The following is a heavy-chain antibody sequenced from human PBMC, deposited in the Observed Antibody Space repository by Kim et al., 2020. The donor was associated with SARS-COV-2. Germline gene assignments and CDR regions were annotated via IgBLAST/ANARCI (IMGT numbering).Heavy chain of an antibody. Sequence: SETLSLTCAVYGGSFSGYYWSWIRQPPGKGLEWIGEINHSGSTNYNPSLKSRVTISVDTSKNQFSLKLSSVTAADTAVYYCASLSDRRPIAAAGTEDYWGQGTLVTVSS. CDR2: INHSGST. V-gene: IGHV4-34*01. J-gene: IGHJ4*02. D-gene: IGHD6-13*01. CDR3: ASLSDRRPIAAAGTEDY. CDR1: GGSFSGYY.